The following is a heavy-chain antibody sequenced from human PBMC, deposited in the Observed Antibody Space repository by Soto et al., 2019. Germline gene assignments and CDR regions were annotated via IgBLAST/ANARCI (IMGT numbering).Heavy chain of an antibody. CDR1: GFTFSSYG. D-gene: IGHD2-8*01. CDR3: AREVGVSVGYYYCMDV. CDR2: IWYDGSNK. Sequence: PGGALRLSWAASGFTFSSYGMHWVRQAPGKGLELVAVIWYDGSNKYYADSVKGRFTISRDNSKNTLYLPMNSLRAEDTAVYYCAREVGVSVGYYYCMDVWGKGTTVTVSS. J-gene: IGHJ6*03. V-gene: IGHV3-33*01.